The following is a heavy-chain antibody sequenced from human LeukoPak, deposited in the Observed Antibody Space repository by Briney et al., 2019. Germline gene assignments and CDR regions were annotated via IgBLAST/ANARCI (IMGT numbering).Heavy chain of an antibody. J-gene: IGHJ4*02. CDR3: ARLIVVVTAIDY. Sequence: SETLSLTCTVSGGSISSSTYYWGWIRQPPGKGLEWIGNIYYSGSTYYNPSLKSRVTISVDTSKNQFSLKLSSVTAADTAVYYCARLIVVVTAIDYWGQGTLVTVSS. CDR2: IYYSGST. V-gene: IGHV4-39*07. D-gene: IGHD2-21*02. CDR1: GGSISSSTYY.